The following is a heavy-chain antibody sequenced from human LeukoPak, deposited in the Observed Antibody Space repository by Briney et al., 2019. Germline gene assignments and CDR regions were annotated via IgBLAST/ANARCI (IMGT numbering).Heavy chain of an antibody. CDR1: GFTFSSYA. J-gene: IGHJ5*01. CDR3: SREMPTRRTQFDF. V-gene: IGHV3-64*02. D-gene: IGHD2-2*01. Sequence: PGGSLRLSCSASGFTFSSYAMYWVRQAPGKGLEYVSGITGDGVRTYYAESVRGRFTISRDNSKNTVYLQMGSLRAEDMALYYCSREMPTRRTQFDFWGQGTQVTVSS. CDR2: ITGDGVRT.